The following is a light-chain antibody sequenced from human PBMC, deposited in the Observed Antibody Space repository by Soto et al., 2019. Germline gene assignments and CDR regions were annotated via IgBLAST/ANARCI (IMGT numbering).Light chain of an antibody. CDR2: GSS. Sequence: EVVLTQSPGTLSLSPGERATLSCRASQSVSNNYLAWYQQKPGQSPKLLIFGSSDRATGIPDRFSGSGSGTDFTLTISSLEPEDFAVYYCQQYGSSPTYTFGQGTKLELK. CDR1: QSVSNNY. CDR3: QQYGSSPTYT. J-gene: IGKJ2*01. V-gene: IGKV3-20*01.